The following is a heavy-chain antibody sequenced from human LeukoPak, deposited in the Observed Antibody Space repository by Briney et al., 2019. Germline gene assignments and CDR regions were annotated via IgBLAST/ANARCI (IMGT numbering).Heavy chain of an antibody. CDR1: GGSTTSYY. J-gene: IGHJ6*02. V-gene: IGHV4-59*01. CDR2: VYYIGTT. Sequence: SETLSLTCTVSGGSTTSYYWSWIRQPPGKGLEWIGYVYYIGTTNYSPSLKSRVTISVDTSKNQFSLKLSSVTAADTAVYYCARDRYYGMDVWGQGTTVTVPS. CDR3: ARDRYYGMDV.